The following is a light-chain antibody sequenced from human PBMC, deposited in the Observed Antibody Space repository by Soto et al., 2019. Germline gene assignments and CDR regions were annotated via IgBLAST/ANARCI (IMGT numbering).Light chain of an antibody. V-gene: IGKV3-20*01. Sequence: EIVLTQSPGTLSLSPGERATLSCRASQSVSSSYLAWYQQKPGQAPKFLIYGVSSRATGIPDRFSGSGSGTDFTLTISRLEPEDFAVYYSQQYDSSQWTFGQGTKVEIK. CDR2: GVS. J-gene: IGKJ1*01. CDR1: QSVSSSY. CDR3: QQYDSSQWT.